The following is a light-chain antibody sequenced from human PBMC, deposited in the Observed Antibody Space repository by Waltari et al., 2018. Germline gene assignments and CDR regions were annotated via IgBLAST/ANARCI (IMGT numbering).Light chain of an antibody. CDR3: QQYNNWPPLT. V-gene: IGKV3-15*01. CDR1: HSVSSN. J-gene: IGKJ4*01. Sequence: EIVMTQSPATLSVSPGERATLSCRASHSVSSNLAWYQQKPDQAPRLLIYGASTRATGIPARFSGSGSGTECTLTISSLQSEDFAVYYCQQYNNWPPLTFGGGTKVEIK. CDR2: GAS.